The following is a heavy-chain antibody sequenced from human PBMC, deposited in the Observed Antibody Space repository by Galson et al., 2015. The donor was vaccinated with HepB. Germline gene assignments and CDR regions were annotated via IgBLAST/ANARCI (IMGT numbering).Heavy chain of an antibody. Sequence: SLRLSCAASGFTFSNYAMSWVRHGPGKGLEWVSGINNTGDSTYYTGSVKGRFTISRDNSKNTLYLQMNSLRVEDTAVYFCARGGATGTNGHGMDVWGQGTTVTVSS. J-gene: IGHJ6*02. CDR2: INNTGDST. D-gene: IGHD1-7*01. V-gene: IGHV3-23*01. CDR1: GFTFSNYA. CDR3: ARGGATGTNGHGMDV.